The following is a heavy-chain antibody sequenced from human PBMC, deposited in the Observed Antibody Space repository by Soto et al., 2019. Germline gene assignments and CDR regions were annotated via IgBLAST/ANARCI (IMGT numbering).Heavy chain of an antibody. J-gene: IGHJ6*02. CDR2: IIPVFGTP. CDR1: GGSLSNYG. D-gene: IGHD3-22*01. V-gene: IGHV1-69*12. CDR3: ARGDATKIVVTTYYAMDV. Sequence: QVQLVQSGAEVKKPGSSVKVSYKASGGSLSNYGISWVRQAPGQGLEWMGAIIPVFGTPNYAQKFQDRVTITADESTTTAYLEVRSLTSEDTAVYYCARGDATKIVVTTYYAMDVWGQWTTVTVSS.